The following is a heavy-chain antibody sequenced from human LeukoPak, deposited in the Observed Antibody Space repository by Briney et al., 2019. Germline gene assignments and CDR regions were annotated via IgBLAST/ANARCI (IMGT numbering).Heavy chain of an antibody. CDR1: GFSFRDAY. Sequence: GGSLRLSCTTSGFSFRDAYMSWVRQAPGKGLEWVGRVKSRADGGSTDYAGPVKGRLSISRDDSKNIAYLQMDSLKTDDTAVYYCTTDRMTRNGFFDHWGQGMQVIVSS. J-gene: IGHJ4*02. V-gene: IGHV3-15*01. CDR3: TTDRMTRNGFFDH. CDR2: VKSRADGGST. D-gene: IGHD1-1*01.